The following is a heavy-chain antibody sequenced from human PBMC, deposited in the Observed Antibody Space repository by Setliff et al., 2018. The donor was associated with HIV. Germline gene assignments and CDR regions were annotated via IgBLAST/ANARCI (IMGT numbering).Heavy chain of an antibody. CDR3: ARLNNGAHYFHFDY. CDR1: GGSISSSSYY. V-gene: IGHV4-39*02. CDR2: IYYSGAT. J-gene: IGHJ4*02. D-gene: IGHD1-20*01. Sequence: KPSETLSLTCTVSGGSISSSSYYWGWIRQPPGKGLEWIGCIYYSGATQYSPSLEGRVTISVDTSKNHFSLKLSSVTAADTAVYYCARLNNGAHYFHFDYWGQGTLVTVSS.